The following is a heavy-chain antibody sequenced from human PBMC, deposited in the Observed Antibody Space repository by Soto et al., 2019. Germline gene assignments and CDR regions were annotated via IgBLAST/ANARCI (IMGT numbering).Heavy chain of an antibody. D-gene: IGHD1-1*01. CDR3: VRWWNGFDY. CDR1: GFIFGDYA. Sequence: QVRLVESGGDLVKPGGSLSLSCVGSGFIFGDYAMGWIRQAAGKGLEWISYISLSGYVTFDADSVKGRFTFSRDNAKNSLYVEMNSLTAGDTAVYYCVRWWNGFDYWGQGTLVTVSS. V-gene: IGHV3-11*01. J-gene: IGHJ4*02. CDR2: ISLSGYVT.